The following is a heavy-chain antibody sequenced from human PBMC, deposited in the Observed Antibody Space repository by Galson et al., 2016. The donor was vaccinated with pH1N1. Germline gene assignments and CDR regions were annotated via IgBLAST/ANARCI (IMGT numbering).Heavy chain of an antibody. J-gene: IGHJ5*02. CDR2: VFYSGSP. V-gene: IGHV4-39*01. CDR3: ARHIKYGGLPYSPHH. Sequence: SETLSLTCTVSGGSISNNDYFWGWIRQTPGKGLEWIGSVFYSGSPYYNPSLKSRLTISVDTSKTQFSLRLTSVTAADTAMYYCARHIKYGGLPYSPHHWGQGTLVTVSS. CDR1: GGSISNNDYF. D-gene: IGHD4-23*01.